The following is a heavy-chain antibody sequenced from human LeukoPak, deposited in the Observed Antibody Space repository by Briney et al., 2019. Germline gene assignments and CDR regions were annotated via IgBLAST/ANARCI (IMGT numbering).Heavy chain of an antibody. CDR2: ISGYTGNT. J-gene: IGHJ4*02. CDR1: GYTFTTYG. D-gene: IGHD5-18*01. Sequence: ASVKVSCKASGYTFTTYGINWVRQAPGQGLEWMGWISGYTGNTNYAQKIQGRVTMTTDTSTRTAYMELRSLRSDDTAVYYCARLITRGNSLGSDYWGQGTLVTVSS. V-gene: IGHV1-18*01. CDR3: ARLITRGNSLGSDY.